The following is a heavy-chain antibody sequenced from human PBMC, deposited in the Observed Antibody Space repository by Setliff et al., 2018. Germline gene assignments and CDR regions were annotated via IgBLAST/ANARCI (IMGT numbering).Heavy chain of an antibody. CDR3: RVWVDMIEVDS. D-gene: IGHD3-22*01. V-gene: IGHV4-34*01. Sequence: PSETLSLTCAVYGASFSGTYCNWIRQSPGKGLEWIGEINHTGSPNWIGEINHSGSPNYNPSLKSRVTMSVDTSKNQFSLKLTSVTAADTAVYYCRVWVDMIEVDSWAQGTLVTVSS. CDR1: GASFSGTY. J-gene: IGHJ4*02. CDR2: INHSGSP.